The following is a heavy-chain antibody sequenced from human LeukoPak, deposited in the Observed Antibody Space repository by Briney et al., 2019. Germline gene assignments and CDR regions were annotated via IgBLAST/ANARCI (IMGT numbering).Heavy chain of an antibody. D-gene: IGHD3-3*01. V-gene: IGHV4-38-2*02. CDR2: IYHSGST. Sequence: SETLSLTCAVPGYSISSGYYWGWIRQPPGKGLEWIGSIYHSGSTYYNPSLKSRVTISVDTSKNQFSLKLSSVTAADTAVYYCARDARVPSSWFDPWGQGTLVTVSS. CDR1: GYSISSGYY. CDR3: ARDARVPSSWFDP. J-gene: IGHJ5*02.